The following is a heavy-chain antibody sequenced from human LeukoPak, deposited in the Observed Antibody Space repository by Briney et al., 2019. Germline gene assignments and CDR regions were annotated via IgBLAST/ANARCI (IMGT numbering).Heavy chain of an antibody. CDR1: GYSFNTNW. Sequence: GEALKISCKGSGYSFNTNWIGWVRQMPGKGLGWMGIIYPGDSDTRYSPSFQGQVTISADKSISTAYLQWSSLKASDTAMYYCARHRPGGGNYDSFHYWGQGTLVTVSS. J-gene: IGHJ4*02. CDR2: IYPGDSDT. D-gene: IGHD1-26*01. V-gene: IGHV5-51*01. CDR3: ARHRPGGGNYDSFHY.